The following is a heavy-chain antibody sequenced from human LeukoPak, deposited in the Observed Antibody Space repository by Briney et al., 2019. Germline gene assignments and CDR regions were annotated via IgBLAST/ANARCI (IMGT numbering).Heavy chain of an antibody. Sequence: GAAVKVSCKPSVYTFTGHYMNWVRLAPGQGLEWMGWINLNSGGTNYAQKFQGRVTMTRDTSISTAYMELSRLRSDDTAVYYCARKSRQQLVPFDYWGQGTLVTVSS. CDR2: INLNSGGT. D-gene: IGHD6-13*01. V-gene: IGHV1-2*02. J-gene: IGHJ4*02. CDR3: ARKSRQQLVPFDY. CDR1: VYTFTGHY.